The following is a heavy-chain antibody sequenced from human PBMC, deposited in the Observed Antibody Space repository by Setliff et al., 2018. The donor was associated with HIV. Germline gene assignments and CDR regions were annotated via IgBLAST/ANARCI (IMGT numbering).Heavy chain of an antibody. CDR3: ARDLTTISVTGINWFDP. Sequence: KPSETLSLTCSVSNGSITSSNYFWGWLRQHPGKGLEWIGSIYYSGNTYYNPSLKSRVTISVDTSKNQFSLKLSFVTAADTAVYYCARDLTTISVTGINWFDPWGQGTLVTVSA. V-gene: IGHV4-39*07. CDR1: NGSITSSNYF. D-gene: IGHD6-19*01. J-gene: IGHJ5*02. CDR2: IYYSGNT.